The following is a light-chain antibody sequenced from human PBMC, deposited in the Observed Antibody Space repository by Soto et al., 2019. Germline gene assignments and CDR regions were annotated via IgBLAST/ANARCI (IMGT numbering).Light chain of an antibody. J-gene: IGKJ1*01. CDR2: DAS. CDR1: QSVSSY. V-gene: IGKV3-11*01. CDR3: QQRSHWPPKAWT. Sequence: EIVLTQSPATLSLSPGERATLSCRASQSVSSYLAWYQQKPGQAPRLLIYDASNRATGIPPRFSGSGSGTDFTLTISSLEPEDFAVYYCQQRSHWPPKAWTFGQGTKVEIK.